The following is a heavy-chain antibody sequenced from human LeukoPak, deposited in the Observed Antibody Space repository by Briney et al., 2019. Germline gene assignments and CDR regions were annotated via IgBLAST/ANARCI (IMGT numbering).Heavy chain of an antibody. CDR2: TNEDASTT. V-gene: IGHV3-74*01. D-gene: IGHD1-26*01. CDR3: VRDLGGRSGY. J-gene: IGHJ4*02. Sequence: GGSLRLSCAASGFTFSSYWMHWVRQAPGKGLVWVSRTNEDASTTNYADSVKGRFTISRDNAKNTLYLQMNSLRAEDTAVYYCVRDLGGRSGYWGQGTLVTASS. CDR1: GFTFSSYW.